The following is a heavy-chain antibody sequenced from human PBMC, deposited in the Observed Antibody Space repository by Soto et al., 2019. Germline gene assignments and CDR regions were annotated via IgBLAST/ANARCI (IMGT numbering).Heavy chain of an antibody. CDR2: ITWNGDEI. CDR3: AAARGFDSSDYSGYYYGMYG. D-gene: IGHD3-22*01. Sequence: EVQLVESGGGLVQPGRSLRLSCAASGFTFDDYAMHWVRQRPGRGLEWVSGITWNGDEIGYPDSVKGRFSISRDNAKKYLSLQMNSLRPDDTALYYCAAARGFDSSDYSGYYYGMYGWGQVTTVSVSS. CDR1: GFTFDDYA. J-gene: IGHJ6*02. V-gene: IGHV3-9*01.